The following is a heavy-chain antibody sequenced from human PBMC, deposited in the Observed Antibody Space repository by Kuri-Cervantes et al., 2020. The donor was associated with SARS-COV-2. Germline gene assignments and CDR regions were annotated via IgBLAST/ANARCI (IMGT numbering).Heavy chain of an antibody. CDR2: INHSGST. Sequence: SETLSLTCVVYGGSFSGYYWSWIRQPPGKGLEWIGEINHSGSTNYNPSLKSRVTISVDTSKNQFSLKLSSVTAADTAVYYCARGRGALGYCSSTSCYRGWYFDYWGQGTLVTVSS. J-gene: IGHJ4*02. D-gene: IGHD2-2*01. V-gene: IGHV4-34*01. CDR3: ARGRGALGYCSSTSCYRGWYFDY. CDR1: GGSFSGYY.